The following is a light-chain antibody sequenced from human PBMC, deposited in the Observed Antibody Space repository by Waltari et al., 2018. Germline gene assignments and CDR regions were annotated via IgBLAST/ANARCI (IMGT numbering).Light chain of an antibody. CDR1: QSISNY. CDR3: QQSYATVWT. Sequence: DIQMTQSPSSLSASVGDRVSITCRTSQSISNYLNWYHQRPGEAPNLLIYAASSLQSGVSSRFSGSGSGTDFSLTISSLQPEDVGIYYCQQSYATVWTFGLGTKVEIK. J-gene: IGKJ1*01. V-gene: IGKV1-39*01. CDR2: AAS.